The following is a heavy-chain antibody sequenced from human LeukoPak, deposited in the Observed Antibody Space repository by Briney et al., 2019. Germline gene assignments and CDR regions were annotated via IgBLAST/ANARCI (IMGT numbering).Heavy chain of an antibody. Sequence: GGSLRLSCAASGFTFTSYAMTWVRQAPGRGLEWVSTIRGSGDTYYADSVKGRFTVSRDNSKNTLYLQMNSLRAEDTAVYYCAKDRYNDYEGGWFDPWGQGTLVTVSS. CDR1: GFTFTSYA. J-gene: IGHJ5*02. V-gene: IGHV3-23*01. CDR2: IRGSGDT. CDR3: AKDRYNDYEGGWFDP. D-gene: IGHD5-12*01.